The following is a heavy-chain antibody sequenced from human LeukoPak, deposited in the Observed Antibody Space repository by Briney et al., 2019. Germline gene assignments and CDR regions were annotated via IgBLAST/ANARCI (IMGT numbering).Heavy chain of an antibody. V-gene: IGHV4-59*01. J-gene: IGHJ3*02. CDR3: ARVKDDNNYDRAFDI. CDR2: VYYDGNN. D-gene: IGHD5-24*01. CDR1: GGSMSTYY. Sequence: SETLSLTCTVSGGSMSTYYWSWIRQPPGKGLEWIGYVYYDGNNDYNPSLKSRVTASIDTSKKQFSLKLTSVTAADTAVYYCARVKDDNNYDRAFDIWGQGTMVTVSS.